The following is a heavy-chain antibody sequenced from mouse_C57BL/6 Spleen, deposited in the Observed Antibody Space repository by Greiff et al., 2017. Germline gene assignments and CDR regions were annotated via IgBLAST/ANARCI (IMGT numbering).Heavy chain of an antibody. CDR2: ISSGSSTI. Sequence: EVKVVESGGGLVKPGGSLKLSCAASGFTFSDYGMHWVRQAPEKGLEWVAYISSGSSTIYYADTVKGRFTISRDNAKNTLFLQMTSLRSEDTAMYYCARCYYYGSSWFAYWGQGTLVTVSA. V-gene: IGHV5-17*01. CDR3: ARCYYYGSSWFAY. CDR1: GFTFSDYG. J-gene: IGHJ3*01. D-gene: IGHD1-1*01.